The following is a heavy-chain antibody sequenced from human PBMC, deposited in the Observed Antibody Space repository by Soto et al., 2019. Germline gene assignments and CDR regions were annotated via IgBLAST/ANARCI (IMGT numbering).Heavy chain of an antibody. Sequence: PGGSLRLSCAASGFTFGSYSMNWVRQAPGKGLEWVSFILSSSGVIYYADSVKGRFTISRDNAKNSLYLQMNSLRAEDTAVYYCARGFRAPLVATAMPYYMDVWGKGTTVTVSS. D-gene: IGHD2-21*02. J-gene: IGHJ6*03. CDR2: ILSSSGVI. CDR3: ARGFRAPLVATAMPYYMDV. V-gene: IGHV3-48*01. CDR1: GFTFGSYS.